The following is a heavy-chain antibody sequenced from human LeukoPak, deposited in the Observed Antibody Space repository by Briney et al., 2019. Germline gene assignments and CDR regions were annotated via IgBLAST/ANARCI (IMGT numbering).Heavy chain of an antibody. V-gene: IGHV1-69*06. CDR1: GGTFSSYA. D-gene: IGHD2-2*01. Sequence: SVKVSCKASGGTFSSYAISWVRQAPGQGLEWMVGIIPIFGTAIYAQKFQGRVTMTEDTSTDTAYMELSSLRSEDTAVYYCATTLYCSSTSCAHLDYWGQGTLVTVSS. J-gene: IGHJ4*02. CDR2: IIPIFGTA. CDR3: ATTLYCSSTSCAHLDY.